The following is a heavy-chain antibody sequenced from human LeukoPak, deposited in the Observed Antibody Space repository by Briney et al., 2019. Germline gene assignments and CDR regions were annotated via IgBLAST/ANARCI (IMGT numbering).Heavy chain of an antibody. CDR2: INLNSGGT. D-gene: IGHD3-3*01. V-gene: IGHV1-2*02. Sequence: ASVKVSFKASGYTFTGYYMHWVRQAPGQGLEWMGWINLNSGGTNYAQKFQGRVTMTRDTSISTAYMELSRLRSDDTAVYYCARGRPTFGVAARTYYYMDVWGKGTTVTVSS. CDR1: GYTFTGYY. CDR3: ARGRPTFGVAARTYYYMDV. J-gene: IGHJ6*03.